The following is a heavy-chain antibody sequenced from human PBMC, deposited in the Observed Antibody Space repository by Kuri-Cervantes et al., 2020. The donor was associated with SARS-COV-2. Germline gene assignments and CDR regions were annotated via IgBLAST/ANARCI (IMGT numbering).Heavy chain of an antibody. CDR1: GYSISGSYY. D-gene: IGHD6-19*01. CDR3: ARGNGAVATSGYWYFDL. CDR2: IYHSGST. J-gene: IGHJ2*01. V-gene: IGHV4-38-2*02. Sequence: ESLKISCSVSGYSISGSYYWGWIRQPPGKGQEWIGSIYHSGSTYYNPYLKSRVTISVDTSKTQFSLKLSSVTAADTAVYYCARGNGAVATSGYWYFDLWGRGTLVTVSS.